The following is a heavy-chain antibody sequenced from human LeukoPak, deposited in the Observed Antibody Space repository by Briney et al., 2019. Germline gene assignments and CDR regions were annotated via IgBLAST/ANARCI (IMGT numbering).Heavy chain of an antibody. D-gene: IGHD2-2*01. V-gene: IGHV3-30*02. CDR1: GFTFSSYG. CDR3: AKDTPYCSSTSCPLDY. Sequence: PGGSLRLSCAASGFTFSSYGMHWVRQAPGKGLEWVAFIRYDGSNKYYADSVKGRFTISRDNSKNTLDLQMNSLRAEDTAVYYCAKDTPYCSSTSCPLDYWGQGTLVTVSS. J-gene: IGHJ4*02. CDR2: IRYDGSNK.